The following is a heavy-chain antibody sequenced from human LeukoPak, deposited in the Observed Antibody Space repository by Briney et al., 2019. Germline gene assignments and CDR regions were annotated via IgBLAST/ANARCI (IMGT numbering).Heavy chain of an antibody. J-gene: IGHJ4*02. CDR2: IKHDGSEK. Sequence: SGGSLRLSCAASGFTLSSYWMSWVRQAPGKGLEWVANIKHDGSEKYYVDSVKGRFTISRDNAKNSLFLQMNSLRAEDTAVYWCTRDSQGSGIYSVDYWGQGTLVTVSS. D-gene: IGHD3-10*01. V-gene: IGHV3-7*05. CDR3: TRDSQGSGIYSVDY. CDR1: GFTLSSYW.